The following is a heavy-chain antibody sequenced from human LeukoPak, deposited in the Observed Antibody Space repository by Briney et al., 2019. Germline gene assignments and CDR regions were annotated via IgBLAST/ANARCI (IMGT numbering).Heavy chain of an antibody. CDR2: ISGGGDST. CDR1: GFTFSTYA. J-gene: IGHJ5*02. Sequence: GGSLRLSCAASGFTFSTYAMNWVRQAPGKGLEWVSTISGGGDSTFYADSVKGRFTISRDNSKNTLYLQMNSLRAEDAAVYYCAKDHTWGQGTLVTVSS. V-gene: IGHV3-23*01. CDR3: AKDHT.